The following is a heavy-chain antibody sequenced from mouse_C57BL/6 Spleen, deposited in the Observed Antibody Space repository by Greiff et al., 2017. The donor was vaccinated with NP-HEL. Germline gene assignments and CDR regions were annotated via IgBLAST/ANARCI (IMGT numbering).Heavy chain of an antibody. CDR2: IYPGDGDT. V-gene: IGHV1-82*01. Sequence: QVQLQQSGPELVKPGASVKISCKASGYAFSSFWMNWVKQRPGKGLEWIGRIYPGDGDTNYNGKFKGKATLTADKSSSTAYMQLSSLTSEDSAVYVCARGAYYSNFGYWGEGTTLTVSS. D-gene: IGHD2-5*01. CDR3: ARGAYYSNFGY. J-gene: IGHJ2*01. CDR1: GYAFSSFW.